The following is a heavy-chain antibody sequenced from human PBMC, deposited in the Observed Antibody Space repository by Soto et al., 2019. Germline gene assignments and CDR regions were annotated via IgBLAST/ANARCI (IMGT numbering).Heavy chain of an antibody. V-gene: IGHV1-69*06. D-gene: IGHD6-13*01. CDR3: ASNSSSWDRCAFDI. CDR1: GGTFSSYA. Sequence: QVQLVQSGAEVKKPGSSVKVSCKASGGTFSSYAISWVRQAPGQGLEWMGGIIPIFGTANYAQKFQGRVKSTADKSTSTAYMELSRMRSEDTAVYYCASNSSSWDRCAFDIWGQGTIVTVSS. J-gene: IGHJ3*02. CDR2: IIPIFGTA.